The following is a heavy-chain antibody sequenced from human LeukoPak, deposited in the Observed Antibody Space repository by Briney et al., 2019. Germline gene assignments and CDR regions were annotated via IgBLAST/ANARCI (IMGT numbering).Heavy chain of an antibody. J-gene: IGHJ4*02. CDR2: INPNSGGT. V-gene: IGHV1-2*02. CDR3: ASSGSSRFVYYFDY. D-gene: IGHD3-22*01. Sequence: GASVKVSCKASGYTFNGYYMHWVRQAPGQGLEWMGWINPNSGGTNYAQKFQGRVTMTRDTSISTAYMELSRLRSDDTAVYYCASSGSSRFVYYFDYWGQGTLVTVSS. CDR1: GYTFNGYY.